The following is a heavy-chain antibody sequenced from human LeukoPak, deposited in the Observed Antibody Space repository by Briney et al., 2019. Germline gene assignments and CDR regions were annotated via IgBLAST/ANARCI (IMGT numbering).Heavy chain of an antibody. V-gene: IGHV3-23*01. CDR3: ARKLLQYDRDGPSFDY. J-gene: IGHJ4*02. D-gene: IGHD5-24*01. CDR1: GFTFSSYA. Sequence: GESRRLSCAAYGFTFSSYAMSWVSQAPGKGREWVSAISDDRGTTYYTDSAKGRFTISRDNSKYTLYPQLNSLRAEDTAVYYCARKLLQYDRDGPSFDYWGQGTLVTVSS. CDR2: ISDDRGTT.